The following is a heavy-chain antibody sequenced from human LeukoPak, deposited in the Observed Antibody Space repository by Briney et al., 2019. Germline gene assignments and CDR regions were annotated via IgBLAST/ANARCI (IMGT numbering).Heavy chain of an antibody. D-gene: IGHD3-10*01. CDR2: IYYRGST. J-gene: IGHJ4*02. CDR3: ARGETPGSFFDY. Sequence: SETLSLTCTVSGGPISSSSYSWGVIRQPPGKGLEWIANIYYRGSTSYNPSLKSRVTISVDTSKNQFSLKLTSVTAADTAVYYCARGETPGSFFDYWGQGTLVTVSS. V-gene: IGHV4-39*07. CDR1: GGPISSSSYS.